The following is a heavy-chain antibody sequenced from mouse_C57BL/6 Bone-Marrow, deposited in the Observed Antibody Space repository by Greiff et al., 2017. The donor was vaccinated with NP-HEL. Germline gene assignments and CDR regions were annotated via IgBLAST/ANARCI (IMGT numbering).Heavy chain of an antibody. D-gene: IGHD1-1*01. Sequence: EVKLVESGGGLVKPGGSLKLSCAASGFTFSSYAMSWVRQTPEKRLEWVATISDGGSYTYYPDNVKGRFTISRDNAKNNLYLQRSHLKSEDTAMYYCAREGYGSSYFDYWGQGTTLTVSS. J-gene: IGHJ2*01. V-gene: IGHV5-4*01. CDR2: ISDGGSYT. CDR3: AREGYGSSYFDY. CDR1: GFTFSSYA.